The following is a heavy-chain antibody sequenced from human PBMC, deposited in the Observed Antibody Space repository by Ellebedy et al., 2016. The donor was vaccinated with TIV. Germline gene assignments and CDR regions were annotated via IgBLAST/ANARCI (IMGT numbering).Heavy chain of an antibody. CDR3: ATDGSYGDYRSPTHAFVM. Sequence: GGSLRLSCAASGFSFRSYWMSWVRQAPGKGLEWVANINQDGSQKYYVDSVKGRFTISRDNAKNSVYLQMNSLRGEDTAVYYCATDGSYGDYRSPTHAFVMWGQGTLVTVSS. V-gene: IGHV3-7*01. CDR1: GFSFRSYW. J-gene: IGHJ3*02. CDR2: INQDGSQK. D-gene: IGHD4-17*01.